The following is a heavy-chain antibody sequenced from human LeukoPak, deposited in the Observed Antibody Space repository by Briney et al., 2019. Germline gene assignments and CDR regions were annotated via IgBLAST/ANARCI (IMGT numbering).Heavy chain of an antibody. D-gene: IGHD2-8*01. CDR1: GFTVSSNY. CDR2: IYKAGNT. CDR3: ARVLLDTNGDQYWYYDL. V-gene: IGHV3-53*01. Sequence: PGGSLRLSCAASGFTVSSNYMNWDRQAPGRGPEWVSVIYKAGNTFYADSVKGRFTMSRDNSKNTLYLQMNSLRAEDTAVYYCARVLLDTNGDQYWYYDLWGRGTLVTVSS. J-gene: IGHJ2*01.